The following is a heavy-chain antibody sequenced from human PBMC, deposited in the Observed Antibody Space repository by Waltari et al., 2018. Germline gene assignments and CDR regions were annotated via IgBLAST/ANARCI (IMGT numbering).Heavy chain of an antibody. Sequence: QVQLVQSGAEVKKPGSSVKVSCKASGGTFSSYAISWVRQAPGQGLEWMGWIIPIFGTANYAQKFQGRVTITADESTSTAYMELSSLRSEDTAVYYCASRLPDSGGAYYYYYMDVWGKGTTVTVSS. J-gene: IGHJ6*03. CDR2: IIPIFGTA. CDR3: ASRLPDSGGAYYYYYMDV. CDR1: GGTFSSYA. D-gene: IGHD2-15*01. V-gene: IGHV1-69*01.